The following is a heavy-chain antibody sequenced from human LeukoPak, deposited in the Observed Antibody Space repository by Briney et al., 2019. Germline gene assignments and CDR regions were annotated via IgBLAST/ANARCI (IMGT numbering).Heavy chain of an antibody. D-gene: IGHD6-19*01. J-gene: IGHJ6*04. V-gene: IGHV3-23*01. Sequence: GGSLRLSCAASGFTFSSYGMSWVRQAPGKELEWVSAISSDGGSTYYADSVKGRFTISRDNAKNSLYLQMNSLRAEDMAVYYCARDPGGYSSGGELDVWGKGTTVTVSS. CDR1: GFTFSSYG. CDR2: ISSDGGST. CDR3: ARDPGGYSSGGELDV.